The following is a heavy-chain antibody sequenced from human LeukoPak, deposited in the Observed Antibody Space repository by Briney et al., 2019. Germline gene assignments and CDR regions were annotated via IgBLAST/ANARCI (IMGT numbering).Heavy chain of an antibody. Sequence: GGSLRLSCVASGFTFSNYGMHWVRQAPGKGLEWVAVISFDGTNTYYADSLKGRFSVSRDNSKNTVYLQLNSLRPEDTATYFCAKDRIQLWPRNPPHEIDFWGHGTLVAVSS. J-gene: IGHJ4*01. CDR3: AKDRIQLWPRNPPHEIDF. D-gene: IGHD5-18*01. V-gene: IGHV3-30*18. CDR2: ISFDGTNT. CDR1: GFTFSNYG.